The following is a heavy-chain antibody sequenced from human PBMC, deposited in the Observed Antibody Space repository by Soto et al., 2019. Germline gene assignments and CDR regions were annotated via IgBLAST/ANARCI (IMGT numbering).Heavy chain of an antibody. CDR3: VREGSYDTSGKYIQAFCY. V-gene: IGHV3-21*06. J-gene: IGHJ4*02. D-gene: IGHD3-22*01. Sequence: GWSLRLSCATSGFNFKSYVMHLIRQAPGKGLEWVSSISSTRTYIHYADSVKGRFTISRDNAKNALYLEMNSLRDDDTAIYYCVREGSYDTSGKYIQAFCYCGQGTLVTVSS. CDR2: ISSTRTYI. CDR1: GFNFKSYV.